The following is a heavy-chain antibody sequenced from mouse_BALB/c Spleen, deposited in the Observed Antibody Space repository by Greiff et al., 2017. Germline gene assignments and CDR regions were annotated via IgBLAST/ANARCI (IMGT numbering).Heavy chain of an antibody. CDR2: IYPYNGGT. V-gene: IGHV1S29*02. CDR1: GYTFTYYN. Sequence: VQLQQSGPELVKPGASVKISCKASGYTFTYYNMHWVKQSHGKSLEWIGYIYPYNGGTGYNQKFKSKATLTVDNSSSTAYMELRSLTSEDSAVYYCARDYDYDPFDYWGQGTTLTVSS. CDR3: ARDYDYDPFDY. D-gene: IGHD2-4*01. J-gene: IGHJ2*01.